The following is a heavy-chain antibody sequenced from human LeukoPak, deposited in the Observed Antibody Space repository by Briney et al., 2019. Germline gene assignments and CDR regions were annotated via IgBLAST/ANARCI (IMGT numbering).Heavy chain of an antibody. V-gene: IGHV4-59*01. CDR1: GGSFSGYY. CDR2: IYYSGST. J-gene: IGHJ4*02. Sequence: SETLSLTCAVYGGSFSGYYWSWIRQPPGKGLEWIGYIYYSGSTNYNPSLKSRVTISVDTSKNQFSLKLSSVTAADTAVYYCARGVGATGYFDYWGQGTLVTVSS. D-gene: IGHD1-26*01. CDR3: ARGVGATGYFDY.